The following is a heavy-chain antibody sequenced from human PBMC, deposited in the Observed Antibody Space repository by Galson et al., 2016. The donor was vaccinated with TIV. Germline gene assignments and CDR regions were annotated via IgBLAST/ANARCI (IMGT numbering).Heavy chain of an antibody. CDR3: ARGPEYTSSYFSF. CDR1: GSIFNSFA. D-gene: IGHD6-13*01. Sequence: SVKVSCKASGSIFNSFAISWVRQAPGQGLEWMGGITGAFGTSNYAQKFQARVTITADQSTSTTYLEVANLRSEDTAVYYCARGPEYTSSYFSFWGQGTLVTV. CDR2: ITGAFGTS. J-gene: IGHJ4*02. V-gene: IGHV1-69*13.